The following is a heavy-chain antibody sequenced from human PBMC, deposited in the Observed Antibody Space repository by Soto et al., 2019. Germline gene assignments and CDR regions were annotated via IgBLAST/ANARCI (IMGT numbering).Heavy chain of an antibody. V-gene: IGHV1-69*12. CDR2: IIPIFGTA. CDR3: ARDGLSGEYYDSSGYYRSFDY. CDR1: GGTFSSYA. Sequence: QVQLVQSGAEVKKPGSSVKVSCKASGGTFSSYAISWVRQAPGQGLEWMGGIIPIFGTANYAQKFQGRVRITAAAATGTGYMGLGGLRSEDTAVYYCARDGLSGEYYDSSGYYRSFDYWGQGTLVTVSS. D-gene: IGHD3-22*01. J-gene: IGHJ4*02.